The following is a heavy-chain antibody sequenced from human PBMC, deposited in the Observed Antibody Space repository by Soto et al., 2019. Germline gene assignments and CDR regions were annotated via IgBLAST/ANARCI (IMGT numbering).Heavy chain of an antibody. J-gene: IGHJ4*02. CDR3: AKGSASGSPYYFDY. V-gene: IGHV3-23*01. D-gene: IGHD6-25*01. CDR2: ISGSGGST. CDR1: GFTFSNYA. Sequence: VQLLESGGGLVQPGGSLRLSCAASGFTFSNYAMSWVRQAPGKGLEWISAISGSGGSTYHADSVEGRFIISRDNSKNTLYLQMNSLRADDTAVYYCAKGSASGSPYYFDYWGQGTLVTVSS.